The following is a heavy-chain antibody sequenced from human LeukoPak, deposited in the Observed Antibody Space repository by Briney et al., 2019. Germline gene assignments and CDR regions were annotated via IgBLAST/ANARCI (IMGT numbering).Heavy chain of an antibody. V-gene: IGHV3-7*05. CDR2: INQGGSEK. D-gene: IGHD4-23*01. Sequence: GGSLRLSCAASGFTFSSYWMSWVRQAPGKGLEWVANINQGGSEKYYVDSVKGRFTISRDNAKNSLYLQMNSLRAEDTAVYYCARRAVVPSANYYYYGMDVWGQGTTVTVSS. CDR3: ARRAVVPSANYYYYGMDV. CDR1: GFTFSSYW. J-gene: IGHJ6*02.